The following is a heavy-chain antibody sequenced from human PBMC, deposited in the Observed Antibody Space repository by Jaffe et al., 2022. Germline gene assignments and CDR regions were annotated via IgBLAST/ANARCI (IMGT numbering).Heavy chain of an antibody. J-gene: IGHJ3*02. CDR3: TRDGGIVGATDDAFDI. CDR2: IRSKAYGGTT. CDR1: GFTFGDYA. V-gene: IGHV3-49*04. Sequence: EVQLVESGGGLVQPGRSLRLSCTASGFTFGDYAMSWVRQAPGKGLEWVGFIRSKAYGGTTEYAASVKGRFTISRDDSKSIAYLQMNSLKTEDTAVYYCTRDGGIVGATDDAFDIWGQGTMVTVSS. D-gene: IGHD1-26*01.